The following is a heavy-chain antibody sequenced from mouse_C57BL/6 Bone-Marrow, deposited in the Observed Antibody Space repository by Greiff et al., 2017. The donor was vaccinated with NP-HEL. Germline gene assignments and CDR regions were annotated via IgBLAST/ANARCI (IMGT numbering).Heavy chain of an antibody. Sequence: VQLQQSGAELVRPGASVKLSCTASGFNIKDYYMHWVKQRPEQGLEWIGRIDPEDGDTEYAPKFPGKATMTADTSSHTAYLQLSSLTSEDTAVYYCTTRSFTKEMDYWGQGTSVTVSS. J-gene: IGHJ4*01. CDR1: GFNIKDYY. V-gene: IGHV14-1*01. CDR2: IDPEDGDT. CDR3: TTRSFTKEMDY.